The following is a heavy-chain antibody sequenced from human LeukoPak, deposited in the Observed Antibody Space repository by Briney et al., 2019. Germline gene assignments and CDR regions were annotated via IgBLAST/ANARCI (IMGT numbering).Heavy chain of an antibody. D-gene: IGHD6-6*01. J-gene: IGHJ4*02. CDR3: ARDKGTSYLSSFDY. CDR1: GFTFGDYA. CDR2: IRSKAYGGTT. V-gene: IGHV3-49*03. Sequence: GGSLRLSCTASGFTFGDYAMGWFRQAPGKGLEWVGFIRSKAYGGTTEYAASVKGRFTISRDDSKSIAYLQMNSLRAADTAVYYCARDKGTSYLSSFDYWGQGTLVTVSS.